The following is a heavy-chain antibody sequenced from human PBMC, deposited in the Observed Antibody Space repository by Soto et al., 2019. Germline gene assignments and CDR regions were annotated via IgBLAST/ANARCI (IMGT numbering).Heavy chain of an antibody. V-gene: IGHV4-34*01. J-gene: IGHJ4*02. CDR1: GGSFSGYY. CDR3: ARGRNASVCYFDY. CDR2: INHSGST. Sequence: SETLSLTCAVYGGSFSGYYWSWIRQPPGKGLEWIGEINHSGSTNYNPSLKSRVTISVDTSKNQFSLKLSSVTAADTAVYYCARGRNASVCYFDYWGQGTLVTVPQ. D-gene: IGHD2-8*01.